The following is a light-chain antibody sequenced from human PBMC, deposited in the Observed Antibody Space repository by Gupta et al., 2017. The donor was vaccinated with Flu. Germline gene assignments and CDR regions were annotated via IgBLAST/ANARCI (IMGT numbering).Light chain of an antibody. CDR3: RQSYSTRPT. CDR2: AAS. CDR1: QSISTY. V-gene: IGKV1-39*01. J-gene: IGKJ4*01. Sequence: DIQMTQSPSSLSASIGDRVTITCRASQSISTYLNWYQQKPGKAPKFLIYAASSLQSGVPSRFSGSGSCTDFTLTISSLQPEDFAIVYCRQSYSTRPTFGGGTKVEIK.